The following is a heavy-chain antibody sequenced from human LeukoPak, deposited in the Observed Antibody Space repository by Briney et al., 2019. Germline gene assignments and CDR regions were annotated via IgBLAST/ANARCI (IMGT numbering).Heavy chain of an antibody. CDR2: ISGSGGST. V-gene: IGHV3-23*01. J-gene: IGHJ6*03. CDR3: AKQGELSLRYYYYYMDV. D-gene: IGHD3-16*02. CDR1: GFTFSSYA. Sequence: PGGSLRLSCAASGFTFSSYAMGWVRQAPGKGLEWVSAISGSGGSTYYADSVKGRFTISRDNSKNTLYLQMNSLRAEDTAVYYCAKQGELSLRYYYYYMDVWGKGTTVTVSS.